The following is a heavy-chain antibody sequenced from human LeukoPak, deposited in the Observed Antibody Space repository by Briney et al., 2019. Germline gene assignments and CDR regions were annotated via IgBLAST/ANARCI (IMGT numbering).Heavy chain of an antibody. Sequence: ASVKVSRKASGYTFTNYFLHWVRQAPGQGLEWMGRINPNTGGTNYAQKFQGRIIMTRDTSINTAYMELTRLRSDDTAVYYCARKGDYEVDFDYWGQGTLVTVSS. V-gene: IGHV1-2*06. J-gene: IGHJ4*02. CDR1: GYTFTNYF. CDR3: ARKGDYEVDFDY. D-gene: IGHD4-17*01. CDR2: INPNTGGT.